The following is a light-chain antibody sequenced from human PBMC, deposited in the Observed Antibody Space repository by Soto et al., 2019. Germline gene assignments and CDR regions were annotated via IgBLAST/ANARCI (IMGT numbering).Light chain of an antibody. Sequence: EFVLTQSPGTLSLSPGERATLSCRASQTVRNNYLAWYQQKPGQAPRLLIYGAYTRATSFQARFSGSGSGTDFTLTISSLQSEDFAVYYCKQYNNWPWTFGQGTKVDIK. V-gene: IGKV3-15*01. J-gene: IGKJ1*01. CDR1: QTVRNN. CDR2: GAY. CDR3: KQYNNWPWT.